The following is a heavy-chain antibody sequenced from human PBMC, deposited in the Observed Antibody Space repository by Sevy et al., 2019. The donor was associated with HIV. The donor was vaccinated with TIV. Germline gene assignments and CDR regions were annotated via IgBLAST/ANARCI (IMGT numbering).Heavy chain of an antibody. CDR2: IRYDGSNK. D-gene: IGHD2-21*02. CDR3: AKDLRLGVTATD. CDR1: GFTFSSYG. J-gene: IGHJ4*02. V-gene: IGHV3-30*02. Sequence: GGSLRLSCAASGFTFSSYGMHWVRQAPGKGMEWVAFIRYDGSNKYYADSVKGRFTISRDNSKNTLYLQMNSLRAEDTAVYYCAKDLRLGVTATDWGQGTLVTVSS.